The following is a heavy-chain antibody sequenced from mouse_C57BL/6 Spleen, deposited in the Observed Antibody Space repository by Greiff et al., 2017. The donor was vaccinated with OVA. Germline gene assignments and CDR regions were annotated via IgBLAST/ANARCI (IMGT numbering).Heavy chain of an antibody. J-gene: IGHJ1*03. CDR1: GYTFTSYG. Sequence: VQLQQSGAELARPGASVKLSCKASGYTFTSYGISWVKQSTGQGLEWIGEIYPRSGNTYYNEKFKGKATLTADKSSSTAYMELRSLTSEDSAVYYCARYYYGSSHGYFDVWGTGTTVTVSS. CDR3: ARYYYGSSHGYFDV. CDR2: IYPRSGNT. V-gene: IGHV1-81*01. D-gene: IGHD1-1*01.